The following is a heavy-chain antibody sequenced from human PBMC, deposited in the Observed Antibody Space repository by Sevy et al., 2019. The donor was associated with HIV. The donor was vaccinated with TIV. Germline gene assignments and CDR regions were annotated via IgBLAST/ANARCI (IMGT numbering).Heavy chain of an antibody. V-gene: IGHV3-33*06. CDR1: GFTFSSYG. CDR2: IWYDGNNK. CDR3: AKGIAAAGYYFDF. Sequence: GGSLRLSCAASGFTFSSYGMHWVRQAPGKGLEWVAGIWYDGNNKDYADSVKGRFTISRDNSKNTVYLQMNSLRAEGTAVYYCAKGIAAAGYYFDFWGQGTLVTVSS. D-gene: IGHD6-13*01. J-gene: IGHJ4*02.